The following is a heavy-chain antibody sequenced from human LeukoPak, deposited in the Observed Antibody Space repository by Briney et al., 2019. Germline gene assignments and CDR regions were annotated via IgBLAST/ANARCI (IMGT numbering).Heavy chain of an antibody. J-gene: IGHJ4*02. CDR3: AKCLWGYSSGWYEGIFDY. Sequence: QPGGSLRLSCAASGFTFSSYAMSWVRQAPGKGLEWVSAISGSGGSTYYADSVKGRFTISRDNSKNTLYLQMNSLRAEDTAVYYCAKCLWGYSSGWYEGIFDYWGQGTLVTVSS. D-gene: IGHD6-19*01. V-gene: IGHV3-23*01. CDR2: ISGSGGST. CDR1: GFTFSSYA.